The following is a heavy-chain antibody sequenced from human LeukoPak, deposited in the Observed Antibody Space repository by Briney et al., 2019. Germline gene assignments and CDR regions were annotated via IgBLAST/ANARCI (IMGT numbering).Heavy chain of an antibody. CDR3: AKAGLRRLDGYNYRNGYWFFDL. V-gene: IGHV3-43*02. D-gene: IGHD5-24*01. Sequence: LGGSLRLSCAASGFTFDDYALHWVRQAPGKGLEWVSVSSGNGGSTYYADSVKGRFTISRDNNKNSLYLQMNSLRPEDTALYYCAKAGLRRLDGYNYRNGYWFFDLWGRGTLVSVSS. CDR2: SSGNGGST. J-gene: IGHJ2*01. CDR1: GFTFDDYA.